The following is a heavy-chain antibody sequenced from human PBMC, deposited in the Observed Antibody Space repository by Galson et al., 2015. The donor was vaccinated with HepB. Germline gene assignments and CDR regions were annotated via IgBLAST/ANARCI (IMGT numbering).Heavy chain of an antibody. D-gene: IGHD3-22*01. CDR3: TSGTYDSSGYYPIYYYYYYVDV. CDR1: GFTFSGSA. V-gene: IGHV3-73*01. CDR2: IRSKANSYAT. Sequence: SLRLSCAASGFTFSGSAMHWVRQASGKGLEWVGRIRSKANSYATAYAASVKGRFTISRDDSKNTAYLQMNSLKTEDTAVYYCTSGTYDSSGYYPIYYYYYYVDVWGKGTTVTVSS. J-gene: IGHJ6*03.